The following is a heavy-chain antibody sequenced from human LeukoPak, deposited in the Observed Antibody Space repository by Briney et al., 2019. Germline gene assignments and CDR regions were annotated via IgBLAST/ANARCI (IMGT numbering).Heavy chain of an antibody. D-gene: IGHD3-10*01. Sequence: GRSLRLSCAASGFTFSSYAMHWVRQAPGKGLEYVSAISSNGGSTYYANSVKGRFTISRDNSKNTLYLQMGSLRAEDMAIYYCARAYGSGSYYDYWGQGTLVTVSS. J-gene: IGHJ4*02. V-gene: IGHV3-64*01. CDR1: GFTFSSYA. CDR3: ARAYGSGSYYDY. CDR2: ISSNGGST.